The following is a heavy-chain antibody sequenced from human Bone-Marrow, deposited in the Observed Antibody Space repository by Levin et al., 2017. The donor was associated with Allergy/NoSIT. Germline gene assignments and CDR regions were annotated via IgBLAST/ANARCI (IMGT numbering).Heavy chain of an antibody. V-gene: IGHV1-8*01. CDR3: ARGSRVVVVPAALYYFDY. D-gene: IGHD2-2*01. J-gene: IGHJ4*02. CDR1: GYTFTSYD. CDR2: MNPNSGNT. Sequence: ASVKVSCKASGYTFTSYDINWVRQATGQGLEWMGWMNPNSGNTGYAQEFQGRVTMTRNTSISTAYMELSSLRSEDTAVYYCARGSRVVVVPAALYYFDYWGQGTLVTVSS.